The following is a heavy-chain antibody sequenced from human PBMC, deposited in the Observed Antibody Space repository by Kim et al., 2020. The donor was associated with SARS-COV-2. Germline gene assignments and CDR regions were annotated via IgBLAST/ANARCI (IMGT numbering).Heavy chain of an antibody. Sequence: KYYADSVKGRFTISRDNSKNTLYLQMNSLRAEDTAVYYCARARSGYYFLDYWGQGTLVTVSS. V-gene: IGHV3-33*01. D-gene: IGHD3-22*01. CDR2: K. CDR3: ARARSGYYFLDY. J-gene: IGHJ4*02.